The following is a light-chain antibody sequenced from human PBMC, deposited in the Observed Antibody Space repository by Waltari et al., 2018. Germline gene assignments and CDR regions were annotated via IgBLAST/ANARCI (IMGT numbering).Light chain of an antibody. J-gene: IGKJ1*01. CDR2: GAS. CDR3: QKYDRLPAT. CDR1: QSVSRF. V-gene: IGKV3-20*01. Sequence: EIVLTQSPGTLSLSPGERGTISCRASQSVSRFLAWYQQTPGQAPWLLIYGASTRATGIPDRFSGSGSGTDFSLTISRLEPEDFAVYYCQKYDRLPATFGQGTKVEIK.